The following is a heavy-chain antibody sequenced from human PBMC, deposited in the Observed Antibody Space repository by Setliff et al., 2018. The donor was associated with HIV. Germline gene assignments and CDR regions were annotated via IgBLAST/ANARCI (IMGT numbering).Heavy chain of an antibody. Sequence: PSETLSLTCTVSGGSIGGYYWSWIRQPPGTGMEWLGCIYSGGSTNYNSSLESRVTISLDTSKNRFSLRLTSVTAADTAVYYCARVRSYGSAYDAFDVWGPGTMVTVSS. CDR3: ARVRSYGSAYDAFDV. D-gene: IGHD3-10*01. CDR2: IYSGGST. V-gene: IGHV4-4*08. CDR1: GGSIGGYY. J-gene: IGHJ3*01.